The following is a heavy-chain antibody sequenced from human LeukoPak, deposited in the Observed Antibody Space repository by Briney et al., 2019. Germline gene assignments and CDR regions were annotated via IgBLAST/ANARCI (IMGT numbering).Heavy chain of an antibody. J-gene: IGHJ6*03. CDR2: IIPIFGTA. V-gene: IGHV1-69*13. Sequence: SVKVSCKASGGTFSSYAISWVRQAPGQGLEWMGGIIPIFGTANYAQKFQGRVTITADESTSTAYMELSSLRSEDTAVYYCATASTQYCSGGSCYLSVLYYYYMDVWGKGTTVTIFS. CDR3: ATASTQYCSGGSCYLSVLYYYYMDV. CDR1: GGTFSSYA. D-gene: IGHD2-15*01.